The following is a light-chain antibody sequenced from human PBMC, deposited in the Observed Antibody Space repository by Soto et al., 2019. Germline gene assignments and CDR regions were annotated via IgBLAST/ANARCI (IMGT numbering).Light chain of an antibody. J-gene: IGLJ3*02. CDR3: AAWDGSLQSGV. CDR1: NSNIGSHV. Sequence: QSVLTQPPSASGAPGQRVTISCSGSNSNIGSHVVNWYQQVPGTAPKLLIYTNNQRPSGVPDRSSDSKSGTSASLAIGGLQSEDEADYYCAAWDGSLQSGVFGGGTKLTVL. CDR2: TNN. V-gene: IGLV1-44*01.